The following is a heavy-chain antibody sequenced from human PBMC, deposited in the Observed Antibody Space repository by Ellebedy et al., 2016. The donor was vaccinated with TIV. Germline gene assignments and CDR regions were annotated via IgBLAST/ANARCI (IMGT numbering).Heavy chain of an antibody. D-gene: IGHD2-21*02. Sequence: SETLSLXXAVSGGSISSSNWWSWVRQPPGKGLEWIGEIYHSGSTNYNPSHKSRVTISVDKSKNQFSLKLSSVTAADTAVYYCARDDVVVVTAIRDYYYYYGMDVWGQGTTVTVSS. CDR3: ARDDVVVVTAIRDYYYYYGMDV. CDR2: IYHSGST. J-gene: IGHJ6*02. V-gene: IGHV4-4*02. CDR1: GGSISSSNW.